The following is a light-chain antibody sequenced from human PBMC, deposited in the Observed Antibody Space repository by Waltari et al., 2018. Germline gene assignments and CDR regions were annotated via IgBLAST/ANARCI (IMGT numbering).Light chain of an antibody. J-gene: IGLJ1*01. V-gene: IGLV3-1*01. CDR3: QTWDSGAAL. CDR2: QNK. Sequence: SYALTQSPSMSVSPGQTAVLPCSGHDSSLNYVSWFQQKTGQSPVLVIFQNKNRPSGIPDRFSGSTSGNTATLTISGTQPTDEADYYCQTWDSGAALFGTGTKLTVL. CDR1: DSSLNY.